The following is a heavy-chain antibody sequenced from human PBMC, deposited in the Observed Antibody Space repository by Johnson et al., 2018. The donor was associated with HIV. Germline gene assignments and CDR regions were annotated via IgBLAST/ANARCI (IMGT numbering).Heavy chain of an antibody. V-gene: IGHV3-7*01. D-gene: IGHD1-26*01. J-gene: IGHJ3*01. Sequence: VQLVESGGGVVQPGRSLRLSCAASGFTFSSYGMHWVRQAPGKGLEWVANIKQDGSEKYYVDSVKGRFTISRDNAKNSLYLQMNSLRAEDTAVYYCARRDSGSLSFDLWGQGTMVTVSS. CDR1: GFTFSSYG. CDR3: ARRDSGSLSFDL. CDR2: IKQDGSEK.